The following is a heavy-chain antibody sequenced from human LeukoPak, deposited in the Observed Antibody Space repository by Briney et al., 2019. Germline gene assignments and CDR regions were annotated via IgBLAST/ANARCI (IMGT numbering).Heavy chain of an antibody. J-gene: IGHJ4*02. CDR3: AKGYSSSWIKNYFDY. V-gene: IGHV3-33*06. D-gene: IGHD6-13*01. Sequence: PGGSLRLSCVSSGFIFSSHGMQWVRQAPGKGLEWVAVIGHDGSSQNYADSVKGRFTVSRDNSKNTVYLHMNTLRAEDTAVYYCAKGYSSSWIKNYFDYWGQGALVTVSS. CDR1: GFIFSSHG. CDR2: IGHDGSSQ.